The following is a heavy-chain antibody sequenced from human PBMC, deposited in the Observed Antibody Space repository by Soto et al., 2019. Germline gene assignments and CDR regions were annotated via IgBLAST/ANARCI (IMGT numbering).Heavy chain of an antibody. J-gene: IGHJ3*01. V-gene: IGHV3-30*18. D-gene: IGHD3-22*01. CDR2: ISYDESTT. Sequence: GWSLRLACASSVFSFIRYGIQWVRQAPGKGLEWVAVISYDESTTFYADSVKGRFTISRDNSKNTLFLQMNSLRPEDTAVYYCSKAMIGSYDSDAFDVWGQGTMVTVSS. CDR1: VFSFIRYG. CDR3: SKAMIGSYDSDAFDV.